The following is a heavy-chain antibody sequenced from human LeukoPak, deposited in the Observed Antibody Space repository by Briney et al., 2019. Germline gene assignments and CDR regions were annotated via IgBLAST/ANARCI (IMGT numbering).Heavy chain of an antibody. CDR2: IYHSGST. CDR3: ARVTSGCSDY. V-gene: IGHV4-4*02. J-gene: IGHJ4*02. Sequence: SETLSLTCAVSGGSLSNSNWWSWVRPPPGKGLEWIEEIYHSGSTNYNPSLKSRVTISVDKSKNQFSLKLSSVTAADTAVYYCARVTSGCSDYWGQGTLVTVSS. D-gene: IGHD6-19*01. CDR1: GGSLSNSNW.